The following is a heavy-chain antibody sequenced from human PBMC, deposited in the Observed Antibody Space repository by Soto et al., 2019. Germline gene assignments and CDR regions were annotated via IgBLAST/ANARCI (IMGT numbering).Heavy chain of an antibody. CDR2: VFHTGTT. D-gene: IGHD6-13*01. Sequence: QVQLQESGPGLVKPSGTLSLTCAVSGDSVRSPYYWCWVRQSPGKGLEWIGEVFHTGTTSYNPSLRSRVPISMDKSINQFSLALTSVPAADTAVYYCARSEGWYAIHAWGPGTLVIVSS. CDR3: ARSEGWYAIHA. V-gene: IGHV4-4*02. J-gene: IGHJ5*02. CDR1: GDSVRSPYY.